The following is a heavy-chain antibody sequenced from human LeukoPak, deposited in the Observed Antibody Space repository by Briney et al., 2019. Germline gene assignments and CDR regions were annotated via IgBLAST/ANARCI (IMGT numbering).Heavy chain of an antibody. CDR3: ARDDLGTSFYSYGMDV. J-gene: IGHJ6*02. V-gene: IGHV3-7*01. D-gene: IGHD3/OR15-3a*01. Sequence: NYYVDSVKGRFTISRDNAKNSLYLQMNSLRAEDTALYYCARDDLGTSFYSYGMDVWGQGTTVTVSS. CDR2: N.